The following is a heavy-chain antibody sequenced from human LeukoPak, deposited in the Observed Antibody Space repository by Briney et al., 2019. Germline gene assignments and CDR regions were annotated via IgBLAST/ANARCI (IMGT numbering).Heavy chain of an antibody. J-gene: IGHJ3*02. CDR1: GGSLSSGIYY. CDR2: IYYRGHT. D-gene: IGHD3-16*01. Sequence: SETLSLTRTVPGGSLSSGIYYWAWIRQPPGKGLEWLGSIYYRGHTYYNPSLKSPVTLSADPSKSQFSTKLSSVTAAHTAVYYCSRPAGFYTDDAFDIWGQGTMVTVFS. CDR3: SRPAGFYTDDAFDI. V-gene: IGHV4-39*01.